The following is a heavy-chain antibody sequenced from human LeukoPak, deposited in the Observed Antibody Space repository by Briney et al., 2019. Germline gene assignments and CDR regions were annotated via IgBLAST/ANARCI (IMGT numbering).Heavy chain of an antibody. J-gene: IGHJ4*02. CDR3: AKDTGYYYDSSNYWV. V-gene: IGHV3-9*01. CDR2: ISWNSGSI. D-gene: IGHD3-22*01. CDR1: GFTFDDYA. Sequence: GGSLRLSCAASGFTFDDYAMHWVRQAPGKGLEWVSGISWNSGSIGYADSVKGRFTISRDNAKNSLYLQMNSLKAEDTALYYCAKDTGYYYDSSNYWVWGQGTLVTVSS.